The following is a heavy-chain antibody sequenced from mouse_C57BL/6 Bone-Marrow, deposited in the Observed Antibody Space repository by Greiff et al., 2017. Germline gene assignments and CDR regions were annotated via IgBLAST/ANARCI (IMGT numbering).Heavy chain of an antibody. J-gene: IGHJ4*01. CDR2: IDPSDSYT. V-gene: IGHV1-69*01. CDR3: ARELGRRYAMDY. Sequence: QVQLKQPGAELVMPGASVKLSCKASGYTFTSYWMHWVKQRPGQGLEWIGEIDPSDSYTNYNQKFKGKSTLTVDKSSSTAYMQLSSLTSEDSAVYYCARELGRRYAMDYWGQGTSVTVSS. CDR1: GYTFTSYW. D-gene: IGHD4-1*01.